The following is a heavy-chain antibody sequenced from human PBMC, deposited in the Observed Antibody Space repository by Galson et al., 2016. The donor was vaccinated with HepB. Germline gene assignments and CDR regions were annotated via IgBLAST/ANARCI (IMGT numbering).Heavy chain of an antibody. Sequence: SLRLSCAASGFIFNSHAMNWVRQAPGKGLEWVAVISYDGSNEYYADSVKGRFTISRDNSKNTLYLHMNSLRAEDTAVYYCARDRRGGSNTLEYWGQGTLGTVSS. CDR2: ISYDGSNE. J-gene: IGHJ4*02. CDR1: GFIFNSHA. D-gene: IGHD1-26*01. CDR3: ARDRRGGSNTLEY. V-gene: IGHV3-30-3*01.